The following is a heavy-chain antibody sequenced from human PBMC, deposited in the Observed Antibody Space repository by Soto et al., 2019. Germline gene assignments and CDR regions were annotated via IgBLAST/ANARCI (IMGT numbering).Heavy chain of an antibody. CDR2: IRSKVFGGTT. V-gene: IGHV3-49*03. Sequence: EVQLVESGGGLVQPGRSLRLSCTASGFRFGDFAMSWIRQAPGKGLEWVGFIRSKVFGGTTDYAASVRGRFTISRDDSISIAYLHMNSLKTEDTAVYYCTRRSYSGYDYEGEFDYWGQGTLVTVSS. CDR3: TRRSYSGYDYEGEFDY. J-gene: IGHJ4*02. D-gene: IGHD5-12*01. CDR1: GFRFGDFA.